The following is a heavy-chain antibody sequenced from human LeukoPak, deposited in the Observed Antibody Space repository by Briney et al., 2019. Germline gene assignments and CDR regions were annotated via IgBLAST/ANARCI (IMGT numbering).Heavy chain of an antibody. CDR1: GGTISSYY. CDR3: ASSLHSGYDLDY. D-gene: IGHD5-12*01. V-gene: IGHV4-59*01. Sequence: PSETLSLTCTVSGGTISSYYWSWIRPPPGKGLEWIGYIYYSGSTNYNPSLKSRVTISVDTSKNQFSLKLSSVTAADTAVYYCASSLHSGYDLDYWGQGTLVTVSS. J-gene: IGHJ4*02. CDR2: IYYSGST.